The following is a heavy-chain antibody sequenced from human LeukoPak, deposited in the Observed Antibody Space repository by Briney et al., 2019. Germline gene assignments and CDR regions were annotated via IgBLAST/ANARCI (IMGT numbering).Heavy chain of an antibody. CDR1: GYSFSNYW. D-gene: IGHD1-14*01. CDR2: IYPGDSDT. V-gene: IGHV5-51*01. CDR3: ARTANNRVFDY. J-gene: IGHJ4*02. Sequence: GESLKISCKGSGYSFSNYWIGWVRQMPGKGLEGMGIIYPGDSDTRYSPSSQGQVTISADKSISTAYLQWSSLKASDTAMYYCARTANNRVFDYWGQGTLVTVSS.